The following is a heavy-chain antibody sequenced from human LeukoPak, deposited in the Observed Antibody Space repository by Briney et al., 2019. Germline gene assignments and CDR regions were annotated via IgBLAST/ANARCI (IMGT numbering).Heavy chain of an antibody. CDR1: GFTFSGYA. CDR3: LRGWAAPDY. V-gene: IGHV3-23*01. Sequence: GGSLRLSCGASGFTFSGYAMTWVRQAPGQGLEWVSSISGSGGSTYYADSLKGRFTISRDNAENSLYLQMNSLRGDDTAVYYCLRGWAAPDYSGQGTLVPVSS. J-gene: IGHJ4*02. D-gene: IGHD6-13*01. CDR2: ISGSGGST.